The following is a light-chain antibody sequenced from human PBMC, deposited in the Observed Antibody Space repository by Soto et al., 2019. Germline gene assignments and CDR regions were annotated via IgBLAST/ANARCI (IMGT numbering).Light chain of an antibody. CDR2: KAS. CDR1: QSISSW. V-gene: IGKV1-5*03. Sequence: DIQMTQSPSTLSASVGDRVTITCRASQSISSWLAWYQQKPGKAPKLLIYKASSLESGVPSRFSGSGSGTEFTLTITSLQPDDFATYYCQHYDTYRATFGLGTKVDI. J-gene: IGKJ1*01. CDR3: QHYDTYRAT.